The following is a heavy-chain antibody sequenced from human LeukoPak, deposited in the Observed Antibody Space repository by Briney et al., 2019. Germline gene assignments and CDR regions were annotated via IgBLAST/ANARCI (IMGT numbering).Heavy chain of an antibody. CDR3: ARRRSTYYYDSSGRKNWYFDL. Sequence: SETLSLTCTVSGGSISSYYWSWIRQPPGKGLEWIGYIYYSGSTNYNRSLKSRVTISVDTSKNQFSLKLSSVTAADTAVYYCARRRSTYYYDSSGRKNWYFDLWGRGTLVTVSS. J-gene: IGHJ2*01. CDR1: GGSISSYY. CDR2: IYYSGST. D-gene: IGHD3-22*01. V-gene: IGHV4-59*01.